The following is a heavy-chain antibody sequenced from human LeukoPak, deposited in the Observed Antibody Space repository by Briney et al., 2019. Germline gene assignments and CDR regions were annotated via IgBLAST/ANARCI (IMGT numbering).Heavy chain of an antibody. CDR1: GGTFSSYA. CDR3: ARDLLEWFGELRDAFDI. D-gene: IGHD3-10*01. V-gene: IGHV1-69*04. Sequence: SVKVSCKASGGTFSSYAISWVRQAPGQGLEWMGRIIPILGIANYAQKLQGRVTMTTDTSTSTAYMELRSLRSDDTAVYYCARDLLEWFGELRDAFDIWGQGTMVTVSS. J-gene: IGHJ3*02. CDR2: IIPILGIA.